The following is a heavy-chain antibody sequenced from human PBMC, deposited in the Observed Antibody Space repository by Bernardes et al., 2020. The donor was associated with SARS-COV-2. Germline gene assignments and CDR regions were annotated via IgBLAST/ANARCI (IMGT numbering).Heavy chain of an antibody. CDR2: LWCDGSNK. CDR3: ATLASLYSGGYGAFDI. CDR1: GFTFRSYG. Sequence: GGSLKLCCAASGFTFRSYGLHWVRQAPGKGLEWVAVLWCDGSNKYYADSVKGRFTISRDNSKNTLYLQMHSLSAEDTAVYYCATLASLYSGGYGAFDIWGQGTRVTVSS. V-gene: IGHV3-33*08. J-gene: IGHJ3*02. D-gene: IGHD1-26*01.